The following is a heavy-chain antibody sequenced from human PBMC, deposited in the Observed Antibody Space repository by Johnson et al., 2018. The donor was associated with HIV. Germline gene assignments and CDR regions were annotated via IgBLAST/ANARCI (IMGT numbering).Heavy chain of an antibody. CDR1: GFTFSNYG. Sequence: QVQLVESGGGVVQPGGSLRLSCAASGFTFSNYGMHWVRQAPGKGLEWVAFIRYDGTNKYYTDSVKGRFTISRDNSKNTLYLQMNSLRAEDTAVYYCARDPRGVIVAPSDAFDIWGQGTMVTVSS. J-gene: IGHJ3*02. V-gene: IGHV3-30*02. D-gene: IGHD3-10*01. CDR3: ARDPRGVIVAPSDAFDI. CDR2: IRYDGTNK.